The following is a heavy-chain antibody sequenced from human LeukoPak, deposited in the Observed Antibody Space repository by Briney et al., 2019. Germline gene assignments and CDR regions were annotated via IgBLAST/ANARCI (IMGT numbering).Heavy chain of an antibody. Sequence: ASVKVSCKASGYTFTGYYMHWVRLAPGQGLEWMGWINPNSGGTNYAQKFQGRVTMTRDTSISTAYMELSRLRSDDTAVYYCARGKGYSSSWYKPPPDYWGQGTLVTVSS. V-gene: IGHV1-2*02. CDR1: GYTFTGYY. J-gene: IGHJ4*02. CDR2: INPNSGGT. CDR3: ARGKGYSSSWYKPPPDY. D-gene: IGHD6-13*01.